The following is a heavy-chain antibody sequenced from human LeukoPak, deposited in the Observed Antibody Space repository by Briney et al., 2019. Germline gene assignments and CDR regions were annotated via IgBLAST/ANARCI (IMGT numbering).Heavy chain of an antibody. CDR1: GGSFSGYY. CDR3: ARGRKLVGATRACRLDY. J-gene: IGHJ4*02. CDR2: INHSGST. D-gene: IGHD1-26*01. Sequence: SETLSLTCAVYGGSFSGYYWGWIRQPPGKGLEWIGEINHSGSTNYNPSLKSRVTISVDTSKNQFSLKLSSVTAADTAVYYCARGRKLVGATRACRLDYWGQGTLVTVSS. V-gene: IGHV4-34*01.